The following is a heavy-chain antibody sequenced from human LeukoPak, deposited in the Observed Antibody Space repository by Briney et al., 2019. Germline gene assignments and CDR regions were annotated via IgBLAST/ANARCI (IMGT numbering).Heavy chain of an antibody. CDR1: GFTFSSYS. Sequence: GGSLRPSCAASGFTFSSYSMNWVRQAPGKGLEWVSSIRSSSSYIYYADSVKGRFTISRDNAKNSLYLQMNSLRAEDTAVYYCARDYCSSTSCYLNYYYYMDVWGKGTTVTVSS. CDR3: ARDYCSSTSCYLNYYYYMDV. D-gene: IGHD2-2*01. CDR2: IRSSSSYI. J-gene: IGHJ6*03. V-gene: IGHV3-21*01.